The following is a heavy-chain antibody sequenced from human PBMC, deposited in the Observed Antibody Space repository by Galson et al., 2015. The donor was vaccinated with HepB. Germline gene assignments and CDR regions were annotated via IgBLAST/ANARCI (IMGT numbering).Heavy chain of an antibody. V-gene: IGHV2-5*02. D-gene: IGHD6-19*01. CDR1: GFSLSTSGVG. Sequence: LALVKPTQTLTLTCTFSGFSLSTSGVGVGWVRQPPGKALEWLALIYWDDDKRYSPSLKSRLTITKDTSKNQVVLTMTNMDPVDTATYYCAHRITQAGTDYFDYWGQGTLVTVSS. CDR2: IYWDDDK. CDR3: AHRITQAGTDYFDY. J-gene: IGHJ4*02.